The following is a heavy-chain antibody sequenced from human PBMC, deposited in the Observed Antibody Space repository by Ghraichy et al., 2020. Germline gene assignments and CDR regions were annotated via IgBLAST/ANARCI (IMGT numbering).Heavy chain of an antibody. CDR2: INPSGGST. Sequence: ASVKVSCKASGYTFTSYYMHWVRQAPGQGLEWMGIINPSGGSTSYAQKFQGRVTMTRDTSTSTVYMELSSLRSEDTAVYYCARGGKKYQLLRWDYYYYYMDVWGKGTTVTVSS. D-gene: IGHD2-2*01. V-gene: IGHV1-46*01. CDR3: ARGGKKYQLLRWDYYYYYMDV. CDR1: GYTFTSYY. J-gene: IGHJ6*03.